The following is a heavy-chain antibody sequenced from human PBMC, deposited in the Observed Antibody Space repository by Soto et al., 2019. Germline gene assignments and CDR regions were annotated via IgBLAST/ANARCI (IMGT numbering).Heavy chain of an antibody. V-gene: IGHV3-73*01. CDR3: TSDCICTSCYDNWFDP. D-gene: IGHD2-2*01. Sequence: PGGSLRLSCAASGFTFSGSAMHWVRQASGKGLEWVGRIRSKANSYATAYAASVKGRFTISRDDSKNTAYLQMNSLKTEDTAVYYCTSDCICTSCYDNWFDPWGQGTLVTVSA. CDR2: IRSKANSYAT. J-gene: IGHJ5*02. CDR1: GFTFSGSA.